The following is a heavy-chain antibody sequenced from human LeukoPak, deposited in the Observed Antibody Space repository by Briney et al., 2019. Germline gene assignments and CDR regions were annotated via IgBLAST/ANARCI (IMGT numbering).Heavy chain of an antibody. CDR1: GFTFGSYA. CDR3: VQLGITMIGYV. Sequence: GRSLRLSCAASGFTFGSYAMSWVRHAPGKGLEWVSYISSSGSTTYYADSVKGRFSISRDNAKNSLYLQMNSLPAADTAVYYCVQLGITMIGYVCGKGNAVTISS. D-gene: IGHD3-10*02. J-gene: IGHJ6*01. V-gene: IGHV3-48*03. CDR2: ISSSGSTT.